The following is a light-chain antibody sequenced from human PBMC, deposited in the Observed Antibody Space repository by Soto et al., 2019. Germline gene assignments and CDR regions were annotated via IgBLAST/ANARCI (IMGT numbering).Light chain of an antibody. CDR2: AAS. CDR1: QSISSY. Sequence: DIQMTQSPSSLSASVGDRVTITCRSSQSISSYLNWYQQKPGKAPKLLIYAASSLQSGVPSRFSGSGFGTDFTRTISSLQPEDFATYYGPQSYSPPRTFGQGTKLEIK. V-gene: IGKV1-39*01. CDR3: PQSYSPPRT. J-gene: IGKJ2*01.